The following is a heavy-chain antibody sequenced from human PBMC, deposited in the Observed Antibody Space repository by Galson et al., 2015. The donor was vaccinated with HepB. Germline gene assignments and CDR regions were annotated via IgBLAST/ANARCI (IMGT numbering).Heavy chain of an antibody. V-gene: IGHV3-11*05. Sequence: SLRLSCAASGFSFSGSYMGWIRQAPGKALEWVSYISGGSTYTNYADSVKGRFTISRDNAKNSLYLQMNSLRAEDTAVYYCARDPFYGSGGFDYWGQGTLVTVSS. CDR2: ISGGSTYT. CDR3: ARDPFYGSGGFDY. CDR1: GFSFSGSY. D-gene: IGHD3-10*01. J-gene: IGHJ4*02.